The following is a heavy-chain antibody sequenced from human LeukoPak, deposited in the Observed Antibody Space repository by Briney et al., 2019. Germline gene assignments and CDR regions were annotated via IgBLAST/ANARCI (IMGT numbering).Heavy chain of an antibody. D-gene: IGHD3-10*01. CDR2: IYHSGST. Sequence: SQTLSLTCTVSGGSISSGGYYWSWIRQPPGNGLEWIGYIYHSGSTYYNPSLKSRVTISVDRSKNQFSLKLSSVTAADTAVYYCARERSDGSGSYMAFDIWGQGTMVIVSS. CDR1: GGSISSGGYY. CDR3: ARERSDGSGSYMAFDI. J-gene: IGHJ3*02. V-gene: IGHV4-30-2*01.